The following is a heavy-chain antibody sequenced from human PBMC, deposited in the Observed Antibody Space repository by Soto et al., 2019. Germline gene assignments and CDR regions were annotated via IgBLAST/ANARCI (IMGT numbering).Heavy chain of an antibody. V-gene: IGHV3-7*01. Sequence: EVQLVESGGGLVQPGGSLRLSCAASGFTFSSYWMSWVRQAPGKGLEWVANIKQDGSEKYYVDSVKGRFTISRDNAENSLYLQMNSLRAEDTAVYYCARDRAAGTSTPPLDYWGQGTLVTVSS. CDR3: ARDRAAGTSTPPLDY. CDR1: GFTFSSYW. D-gene: IGHD6-13*01. CDR2: IKQDGSEK. J-gene: IGHJ4*02.